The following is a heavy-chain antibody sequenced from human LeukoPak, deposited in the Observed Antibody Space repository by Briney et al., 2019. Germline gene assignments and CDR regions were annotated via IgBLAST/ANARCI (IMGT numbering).Heavy chain of an antibody. CDR3: ARLHYDVLTGPFDY. CDR1: GINVSTNY. V-gene: IGHV3-66*04. J-gene: IGHJ4*02. Sequence: PGGSLRLSCAASGINVSTNYMSWVRQAPGKGLEWVSIIYSGGATFYADSVKGRFTISRENSKNTLWLQMNSLRAEDTAVYYCARLHYDVLTGPFDYWGQGTLVTVSS. D-gene: IGHD3-9*01. CDR2: IYSGGAT.